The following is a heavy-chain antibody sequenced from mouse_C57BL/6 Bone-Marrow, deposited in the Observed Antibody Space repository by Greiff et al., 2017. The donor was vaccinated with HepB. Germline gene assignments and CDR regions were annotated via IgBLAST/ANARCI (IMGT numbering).Heavy chain of an antibody. CDR3: ARSVYYDYNGDFAY. Sequence: QVQLQQPGAELVMPGASVKLSCKASGYTFTSYWMHWVKQRPGQGLEWIGEIDPSDSYTNYNQKFKGKSTLTVDKSSSTAYMQLSSLTSEDSAVYYCARSVYYDYNGDFAYWGQGTLLTVSA. J-gene: IGHJ3*01. CDR1: GYTFTSYW. V-gene: IGHV1-69*01. D-gene: IGHD2-4*01. CDR2: IDPSDSYT.